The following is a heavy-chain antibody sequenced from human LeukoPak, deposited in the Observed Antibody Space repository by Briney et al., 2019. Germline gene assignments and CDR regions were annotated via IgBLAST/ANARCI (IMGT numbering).Heavy chain of an antibody. CDR2: ISGSGGST. Sequence: GGSLRLSCAASGFTFSTYAMNWVRQAPGKGLEWVSAISGSGGSTYYADSVKGRFTISRDNSKNTLYLQMNSLRAEDTAVYYCAKTSYGDYFDYWGQGTLVTVSS. CDR1: GFTFSTYA. V-gene: IGHV3-23*01. J-gene: IGHJ4*02. D-gene: IGHD4-17*01. CDR3: AKTSYGDYFDY.